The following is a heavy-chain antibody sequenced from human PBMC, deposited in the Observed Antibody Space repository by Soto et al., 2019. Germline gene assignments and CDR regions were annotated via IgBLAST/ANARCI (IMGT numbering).Heavy chain of an antibody. CDR2: IYTADSDT. CDR1: GYTFTSYW. CDR3: ARVIADYGDYFHX. J-gene: IGHJ4*02. D-gene: IGHD4-17*01. V-gene: IGHV5-51*01. Sequence: EALKISCKGSGYTFTSYWIAWVRQMPGKGLEWMAIIYTADSDTRYSPSFQGQVTFSVEKSIRTAYLQWSSLKASDTAMYFCARVIADYGDYFHXWGQVTPVTVSX.